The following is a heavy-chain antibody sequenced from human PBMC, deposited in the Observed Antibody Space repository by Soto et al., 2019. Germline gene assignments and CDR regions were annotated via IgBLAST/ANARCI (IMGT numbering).Heavy chain of an antibody. CDR1: GGSISSSSYY. CDR2: IYYSGST. V-gene: IGHV4-39*01. Sequence: QLQLQESGPGLVKPSETLSLTCTVSGGSISSSSYYWGWIRQPPGKGLEWIGSIYYSGSTYYNPSLKSRVTRSVDTSKSQFSLKLSSVTAADTAGYYCMVQSPSPGPDNWFDPWCQGTLVTVSS. J-gene: IGHJ5*02. D-gene: IGHD2-8*01. CDR3: MVQSPSPGPDNWFDP.